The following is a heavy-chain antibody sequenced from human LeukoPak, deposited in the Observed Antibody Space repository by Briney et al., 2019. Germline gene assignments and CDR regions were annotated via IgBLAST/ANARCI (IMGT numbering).Heavy chain of an antibody. CDR2: ISYDGSNK. CDR3: ARDPGHYAPWYHYYGMDV. V-gene: IGHV3-30*14. J-gene: IGHJ6*02. Sequence: GGSLRLSCAASGFTFSSYAMHWVRQAPGKGLEWVAVISYDGSNKYYADSVKGRFTISRDNSKNTLYLQMNSLRAEDTAVYYCARDPGHYAPWYHYYGMDVWGQGTTVTVSS. CDR1: GFTFSSYA. D-gene: IGHD4-17*01.